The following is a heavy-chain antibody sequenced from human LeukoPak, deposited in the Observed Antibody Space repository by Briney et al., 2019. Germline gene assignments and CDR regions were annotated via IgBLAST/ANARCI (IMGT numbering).Heavy chain of an antibody. Sequence: GGSVRLSCAPSGFTFSDYYMSWIRQAPGKGLGWVSFINSGGSSIYYVDSVKGRFTISRDNAKNSLYLQMSSLRAEDTAVYYCASNLAANYHFYYGIDVWGQGTTVTVSS. CDR2: INSGGSSI. CDR3: ASNLAANYHFYYGIDV. V-gene: IGHV3-11*01. J-gene: IGHJ6*02. D-gene: IGHD1-26*01. CDR1: GFTFSDYY.